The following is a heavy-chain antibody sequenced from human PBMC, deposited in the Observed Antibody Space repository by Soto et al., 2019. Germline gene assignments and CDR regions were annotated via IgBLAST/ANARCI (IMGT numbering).Heavy chain of an antibody. CDR2: INPNSGGT. CDR3: ARIAAAGHNWFDP. V-gene: IGHV1-2*02. J-gene: IGHJ5*02. Sequence: GASVKVSCKASGYTFTGYYMHWVRQAPGQGLEWMGWINPNSGGTNYAQKFQGRVTMTRDTSISTAYMELSRLRSDDTAVYYCARIAAAGHNWFDPWGQGTLVTVS. CDR1: GYTFTGYY. D-gene: IGHD6-13*01.